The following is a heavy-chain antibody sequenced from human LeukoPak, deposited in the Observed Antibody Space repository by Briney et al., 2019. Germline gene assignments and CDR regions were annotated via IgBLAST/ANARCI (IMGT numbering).Heavy chain of an antibody. D-gene: IGHD6-6*01. V-gene: IGHV1-2*02. CDR1: GYTFTDYY. CDR2: INPNSGDT. J-gene: IGHJ4*02. CDR3: ARDPPGSIAARRIFDF. Sequence: GASVKVSCKTSGYTFTDYYVHWVRQAPGQGLEWMGWINPNSGDTKYEQKFQGRVTMTRDTSISTAYMELSRLSYGDTAMYYCARDPPGSIAARRIFDFWGQGTLVTVSS.